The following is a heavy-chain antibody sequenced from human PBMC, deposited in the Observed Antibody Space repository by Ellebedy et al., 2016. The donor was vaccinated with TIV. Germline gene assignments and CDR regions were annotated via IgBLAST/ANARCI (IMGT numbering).Heavy chain of an antibody. Sequence: LSLTCAVYGGSFSGYYWSWIRQAPGKGLEWVSSISSSSSYIYYADSVKGRFTISRDNAKNSLYLQMNSLRAEDTAVYYCARDPGAGDGNYFDYWGQGTLVTVSS. D-gene: IGHD1-14*01. CDR3: ARDPGAGDGNYFDY. CDR1: GGSFSGYY. CDR2: ISSSSSYI. J-gene: IGHJ4*02. V-gene: IGHV3-11*06.